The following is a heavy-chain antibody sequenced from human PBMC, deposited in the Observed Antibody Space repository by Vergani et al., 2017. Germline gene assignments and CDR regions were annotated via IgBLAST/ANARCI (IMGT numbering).Heavy chain of an antibody. CDR2: IYYSGST. V-gene: IGHV4-31*03. CDR3: AGGASWYGSYYYYYMDV. D-gene: IGHD6-13*01. CDR1: GGSISSGGYY. Sequence: QVQLQESGPGLVKPSQTLSLTCTVSGGSISSGGYYWSWIRQHPGKGLEWIGYIYYSGSTYYNPYLKSRVTRSVDMSKNQFSLKRSSVTAADTAVYYCAGGASWYGSYYYYYMDVWGKGTTVTVSS. J-gene: IGHJ6*03.